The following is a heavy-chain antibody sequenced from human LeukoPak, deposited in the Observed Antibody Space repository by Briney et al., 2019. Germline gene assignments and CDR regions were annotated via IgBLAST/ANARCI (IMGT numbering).Heavy chain of an antibody. J-gene: IGHJ5*02. Sequence: SGTLSLTCAVSGGSISSSNWWSWVRQPPGKGLEWIGEIYHSGSTNYNPSLKSRVTISVDTSKNQFSLKLSSVTAADTAVYYCARGSRGYDYWFDPWGQGTLVTVSS. CDR2: IYHSGST. CDR3: ARGSRGYDYWFDP. V-gene: IGHV4-4*02. CDR1: GGSISSSNW. D-gene: IGHD5-12*01.